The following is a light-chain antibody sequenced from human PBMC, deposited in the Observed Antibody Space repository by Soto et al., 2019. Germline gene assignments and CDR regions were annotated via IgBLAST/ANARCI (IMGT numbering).Light chain of an antibody. CDR2: LGS. CDR3: MQPLQSWT. Sequence: DIVMTKYPLSLPVTPGEPASISCRSSQSLLHSNGYNYLDWYLQKPGQSPQLLIYLGSNRASGVPDRFSGSGSGTDFTLKISRVEAEDVGVYYCMQPLQSWTFGQGTKVDIK. CDR1: QSLLHSNGYNY. V-gene: IGKV2-28*01. J-gene: IGKJ1*01.